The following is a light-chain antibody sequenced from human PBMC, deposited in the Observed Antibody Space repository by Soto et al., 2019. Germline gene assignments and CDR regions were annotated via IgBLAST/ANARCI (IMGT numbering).Light chain of an antibody. CDR2: GAS. CDR3: QQYGHSPRT. Sequence: EIVLTQSPGTLSLSPGERATLSCRASQSVASSYLAWYQQKPGQAPRLLVSGASRMATGIPDRFSGSGSGTDFTLTITRLEPEDFAVYYCQQYGHSPRTFGQGTKVEIK. CDR1: QSVASSY. V-gene: IGKV3-20*01. J-gene: IGKJ1*01.